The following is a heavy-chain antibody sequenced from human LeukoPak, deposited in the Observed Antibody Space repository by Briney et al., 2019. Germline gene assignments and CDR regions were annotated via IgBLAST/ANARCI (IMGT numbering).Heavy chain of an antibody. J-gene: IGHJ5*02. D-gene: IGHD1/OR15-1a*01. V-gene: IGHV1-2*02. CDR2: INPNSGGT. CDR1: GYTFTGYY. CDR3: ARAKGVNTRAWFDP. Sequence: ASVKVSCKASGYTFTGYYMHWVRQAPGQGLEWRGWINPNSGGTNYAQKFQGRVTMTRDTSISTAYMELSRLRSDDTAVYYCARAKGVNTRAWFDPWGQGTLVTVSS.